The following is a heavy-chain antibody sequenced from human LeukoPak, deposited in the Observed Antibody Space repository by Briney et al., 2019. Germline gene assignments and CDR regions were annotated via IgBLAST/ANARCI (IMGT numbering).Heavy chain of an antibody. Sequence: SETLSLTCTVSGGSINSHSYYWGWIRQPPGKGLEWIGSVYYDGTSYANPSLQRRAAVFVDTSRDQFSLDLSFVTAADTALYYCVRHISTNTGYFDSCGQGTLVSVSS. CDR3: VRHISTNTGYFDS. J-gene: IGHJ4*02. CDR2: VYYDGTS. V-gene: IGHV4-39*01. CDR1: GGSINSHSYY. D-gene: IGHD5-24*01.